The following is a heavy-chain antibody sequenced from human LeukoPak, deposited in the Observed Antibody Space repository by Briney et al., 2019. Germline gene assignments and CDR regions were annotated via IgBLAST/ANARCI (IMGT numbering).Heavy chain of an antibody. CDR3: ARVLRSGYGMDV. CDR1: GFTFSGYG. V-gene: IGHV3-33*08. CDR2: IWYDGGNR. J-gene: IGHJ6*02. Sequence: SGGSLRPSCAASGFTFSGYGMVWVRQAPGKGLEWVALIWYDGGNRYCADSVKGRFTVSRDNSKNTLYLQMNSLRVEDTAVYYCARVLRSGYGMDVWGQGTTVTVSS.